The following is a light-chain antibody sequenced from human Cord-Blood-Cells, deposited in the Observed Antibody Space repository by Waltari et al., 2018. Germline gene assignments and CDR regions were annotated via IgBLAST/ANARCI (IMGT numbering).Light chain of an antibody. CDR1: PSISSY. J-gene: IGKJ2*01. CDR3: QQSYSTPLYT. V-gene: IGKV1-39*01. Sequence: DIQMTQSPSSLSPSVGDRVTITGRASPSISSYLNWYQQKPGKAPKLLSYAASSLQSGVPSRFSGIGSGTDFTLTISSLQPEDFATYYCQQSYSTPLYTFGQGTKLEIK. CDR2: AAS.